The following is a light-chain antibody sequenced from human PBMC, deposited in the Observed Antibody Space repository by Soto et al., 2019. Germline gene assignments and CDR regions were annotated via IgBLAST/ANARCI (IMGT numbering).Light chain of an antibody. CDR1: SSNIGSNY. CDR2: RNN. J-gene: IGLJ1*01. V-gene: IGLV1-47*01. Sequence: QSVLTQPPSASGTPGQRVTISCSGSSSNIGSNYVYWYQQLPGTAPKLLIYRNNQRPSGVPYRFSGSKSGTSASLAISGLRSEDEADYYCAAWDDSLSSYVFGTGTKLTVL. CDR3: AAWDDSLSSYV.